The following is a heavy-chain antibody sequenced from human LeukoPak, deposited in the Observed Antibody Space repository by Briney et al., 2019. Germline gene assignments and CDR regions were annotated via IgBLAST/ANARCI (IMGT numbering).Heavy chain of an antibody. Sequence: GGSLRLSCAASGFTFSSYSMNWVRQAPGKGLEWVSSISGSSSYIYYADSVKGRFTISRDNAKNSLYLQMNSLRAEDTAVYYCARDHRGIYSPFDYWGQGTLVTVSS. V-gene: IGHV3-21*01. D-gene: IGHD2-21*01. CDR1: GFTFSSYS. CDR2: ISGSSSYI. J-gene: IGHJ4*02. CDR3: ARDHRGIYSPFDY.